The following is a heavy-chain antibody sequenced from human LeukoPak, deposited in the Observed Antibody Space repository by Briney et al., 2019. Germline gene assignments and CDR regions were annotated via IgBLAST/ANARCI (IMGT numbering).Heavy chain of an antibody. Sequence: SVKVSCTASGYTFTGYYMHWVRHAPGQGLEWMGWINPNSGGTNYAQKLQGRVTMTRDTSISTAYMELSRLRSDDTAVYYCARVSDTYYYDSSGYYFYWGQGTLVTVSS. CDR3: ARVSDTYYYDSSGYYFY. CDR1: GYTFTGYY. V-gene: IGHV1-2*02. J-gene: IGHJ4*02. D-gene: IGHD3-22*01. CDR2: INPNSGGT.